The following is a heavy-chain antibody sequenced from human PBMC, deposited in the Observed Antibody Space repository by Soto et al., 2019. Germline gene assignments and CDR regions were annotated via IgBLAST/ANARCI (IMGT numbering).Heavy chain of an antibody. CDR2: IYYSGGT. CDR1: GGSLRTHY. Sequence: SETLSLTCTVSGGSLRTHYWSWIRQPPGKGLEWIGYIYYSGGTNYNPSLKSRIALSVDTSKNQISLTLRSVTAADTAIYYCARLYCSGGTCGEFDYWGQGTLVTV. CDR3: ARLYCSGGTCGEFDY. J-gene: IGHJ4*02. D-gene: IGHD2-15*01. V-gene: IGHV4-59*11.